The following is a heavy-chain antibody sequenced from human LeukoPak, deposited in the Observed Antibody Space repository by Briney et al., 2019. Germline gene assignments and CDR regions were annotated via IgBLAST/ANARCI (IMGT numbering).Heavy chain of an antibody. J-gene: IGHJ6*04. V-gene: IGHV3-30*01. CDR2: ISYDRSNK. CDR1: GFTFSSYA. CDR3: ARDLSDIGMDV. Sequence: GGSLRLSCAASGFTFSSYARHWVRQAPGKGLEWVAVISYDRSNKYSEDSVKGRFTISRDNSKNTLYLQMNSLRAEETAVYYCARDLSDIGMDVWGKGTTVTVSS. D-gene: IGHD2-15*01.